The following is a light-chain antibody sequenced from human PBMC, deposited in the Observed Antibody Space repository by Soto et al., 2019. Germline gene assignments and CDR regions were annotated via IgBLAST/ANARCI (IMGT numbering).Light chain of an antibody. Sequence: DIQVTQSPRTLSASVGDRVTITCRAIQTISTWMAWYQQKPGKAPKLLVYDASTLQSGVASRFSGSGSGTEFTLIISGLQPDDSATYYCQQYTNTNNPWMFGQGTKVDI. J-gene: IGKJ1*01. CDR3: QQYTNTNNPWM. CDR2: DAS. V-gene: IGKV1-5*01. CDR1: QTISTW.